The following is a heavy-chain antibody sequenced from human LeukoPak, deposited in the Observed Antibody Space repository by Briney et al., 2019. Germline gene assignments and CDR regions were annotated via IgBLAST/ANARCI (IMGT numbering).Heavy chain of an antibody. D-gene: IGHD3-22*01. CDR1: GFTFSSYA. CDR3: ATSSRASSGYSSL. V-gene: IGHV3-23*01. CDR2: ISGSGGST. Sequence: TGGSLRLSCAASGFTFSSYAMSWVRQAPGKGLEWVSAISGSGGSTYYADSVKGRFTISRDNSKNTLYLQMNSLRAEDTAVYYCATSSRASSGYSSLWGQGTLVTVSS. J-gene: IGHJ4*02.